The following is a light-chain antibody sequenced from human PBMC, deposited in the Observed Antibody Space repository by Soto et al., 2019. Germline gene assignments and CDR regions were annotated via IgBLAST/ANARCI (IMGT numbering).Light chain of an antibody. V-gene: IGKV3-20*01. J-gene: IGKJ5*01. CDR3: QQYGTLIT. CDR2: GAS. CDR1: QSVTNSY. Sequence: EIVLTQSPGTLSLSPGERATLSCRASQSVTNSYLAWYQQKPGQAPRLLIYGASSRATGIPDRFSGSGSGKDFTLTISRLESEVFTFYYCQQYGTLITFGQGTRREIK.